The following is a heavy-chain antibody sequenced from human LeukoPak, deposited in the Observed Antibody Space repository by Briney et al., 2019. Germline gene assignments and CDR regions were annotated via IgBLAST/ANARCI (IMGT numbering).Heavy chain of an antibody. D-gene: IGHD3-9*01. CDR2: IYYSGST. CDR3: ARERLRYFDWLLDAFDI. J-gene: IGHJ3*02. V-gene: IGHV4-39*07. Sequence: PSETLSLTCTASGGSISSSSYYWGWIRQPPGKGLEWIGSIYYSGSTYYNPSLKSRVTISVDTSKNQFSLKLSSVTAADTAVYYCARERLRYFDWLLDAFDIWGQGTMVTVSS. CDR1: GGSISSSSYY.